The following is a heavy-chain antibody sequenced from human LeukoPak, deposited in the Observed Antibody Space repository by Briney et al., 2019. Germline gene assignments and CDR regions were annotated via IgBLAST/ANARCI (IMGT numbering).Heavy chain of an antibody. CDR1: GFTFINYG. CDR2: IWSDATNQ. V-gene: IGHV3-33*06. Sequence: GGSLRLSCAASGFTFINYGMHGVRQAPGKGLEWVAVIWSDATNQYYADSVKGRFTISRDNFKNTRSLQMNSLRAEDTAVYYCAKAAQRGFDYSNSLEHWGQGSLVTVSS. CDR3: AKAAQRGFDYSNSLEH. J-gene: IGHJ4*02. D-gene: IGHD4-11*01.